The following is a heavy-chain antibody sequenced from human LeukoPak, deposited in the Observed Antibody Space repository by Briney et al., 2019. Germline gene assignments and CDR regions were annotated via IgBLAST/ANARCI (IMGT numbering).Heavy chain of an antibody. CDR1: GYSFTSYW. Sequence: GESLKISCKGSGYSFTSYWSSWVRQMPGKGLEWMGIIYPGDSDIRYSPSFQGQVTISADKSINTAYLQWSSLKASDTAMYYCASSFSSSSTFDYWGQGTLVTVSS. J-gene: IGHJ4*02. V-gene: IGHV5-51*01. CDR3: ASSFSSSSTFDY. D-gene: IGHD6-6*01. CDR2: IYPGDSDI.